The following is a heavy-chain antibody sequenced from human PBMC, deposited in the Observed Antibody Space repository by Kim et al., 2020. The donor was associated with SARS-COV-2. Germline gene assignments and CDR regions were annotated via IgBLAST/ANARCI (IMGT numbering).Heavy chain of an antibody. V-gene: IGHV4-59*12. CDR3: ARAIAKTWFDP. J-gene: IGHJ5*02. Sequence: YTPPPKSRVTISVDTSTNQSSLKLSSVTAADTAVYYCARAIAKTWFDPWGQGTLVTVSS. D-gene: IGHD2-2*02.